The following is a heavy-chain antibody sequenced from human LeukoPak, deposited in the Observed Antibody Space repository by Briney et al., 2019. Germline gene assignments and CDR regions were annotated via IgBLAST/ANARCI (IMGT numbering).Heavy chain of an antibody. D-gene: IGHD2-21*01. CDR2: ISYDGSNK. J-gene: IGHJ4*02. V-gene: IGHV3-30*04. Sequence: PGRSLRLSCAASGFTFSSYAMHWVRQAPGKGLEWVAVISYDGSNKYYADSVKGRFTISRDNSKNTLYLQMNSLRAEDTAVYYCARVSDYYRGQGTLVTVSS. CDR3: ARVSDYY. CDR1: GFTFSSYA.